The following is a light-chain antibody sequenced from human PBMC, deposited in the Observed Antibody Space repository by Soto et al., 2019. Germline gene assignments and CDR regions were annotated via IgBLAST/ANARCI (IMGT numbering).Light chain of an antibody. CDR1: QNFGSRY. CDR2: GAS. V-gene: IGKV3-20*01. Sequence: PGERATLSCRASQNFGSRYLAWYQQQRGQAPRFLIYGASSRATGIPDRFSGSGSGTAFTLTISRLEPVDFAAEYYQQQCRSPTTFGQGTKVDIK. J-gene: IGKJ1*01. CDR3: QQQCRSPTT.